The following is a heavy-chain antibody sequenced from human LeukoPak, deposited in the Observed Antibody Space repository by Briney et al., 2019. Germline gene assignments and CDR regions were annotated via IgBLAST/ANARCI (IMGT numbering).Heavy chain of an antibody. J-gene: IGHJ4*02. CDR2: INPSGGAT. V-gene: IGHV1-46*01. D-gene: IGHD3-3*01. CDR3: ATLYDFWSALLGY. CDR1: GYTFTSYY. Sequence: GASVKVSCKASGYTFTSYYMHWVWQPPGQGLEWMGIINPSGGATSSAQRVQGRVTMTRDTSTSTVYMELSSLRSEDTAVYYCATLYDFWSALLGYWGQGTLVTASS.